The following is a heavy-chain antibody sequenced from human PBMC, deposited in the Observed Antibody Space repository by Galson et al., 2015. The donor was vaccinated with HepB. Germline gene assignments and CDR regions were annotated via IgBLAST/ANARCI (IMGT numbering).Heavy chain of an antibody. CDR3: ASSPMVRGVITHYYMDV. J-gene: IGHJ6*03. D-gene: IGHD3-10*01. V-gene: IGHV4-30-2*01. CDR2: IYHIGST. Sequence: TLSLTCAVSGGSVSSGSYSWSWIRQPPGKGLEWIGNIYHIGSTYYNPSLKSRVTTSIDRSKNQFSLRLTSVTAADTAVYYCASSPMVRGVITHYYMDVWGKGTTVTVSS. CDR1: GGSVSSGSYS.